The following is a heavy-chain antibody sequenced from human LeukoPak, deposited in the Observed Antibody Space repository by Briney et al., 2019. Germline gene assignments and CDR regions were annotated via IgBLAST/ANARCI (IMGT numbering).Heavy chain of an antibody. CDR1: GYTFTGYY. V-gene: IGHV1-2*02. CDR2: INPNSGGT. D-gene: IGHD2-15*01. J-gene: IGHJ4*02. Sequence: GASVKVSCKASGYTFTGYYMHWVRQAPGQGLEWMGWINPNSGGTNYAQKFQGRVTMTRDTSISTAYMELSRLRFDDTAVYYCARETPRRGRGYCSGGSCSLMHYWGQGTLVTVSS. CDR3: ARETPRRGRGYCSGGSCSLMHY.